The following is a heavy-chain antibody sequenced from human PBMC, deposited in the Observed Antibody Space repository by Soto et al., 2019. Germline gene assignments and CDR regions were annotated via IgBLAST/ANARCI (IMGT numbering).Heavy chain of an antibody. D-gene: IGHD2-2*01. CDR1: GFTFSRYP. CDR3: ARVGRGFCSSASCYTDGFDL. CDR2: ISSTHTTI. Sequence: QLVESGGGLVQPGGSLRVSCAASGFTFSRYPMNWGRQAPGKGPEWLSYISSTHTTIYYADSVKGRFTISRDNAKDSLDLQMNGLRDDDTAVYYCARVGRGFCSSASCYTDGFDLWGQGTVVTVST. V-gene: IGHV3-48*02. J-gene: IGHJ3*01.